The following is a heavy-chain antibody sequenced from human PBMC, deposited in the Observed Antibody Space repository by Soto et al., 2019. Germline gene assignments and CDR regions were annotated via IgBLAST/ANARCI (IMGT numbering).Heavy chain of an antibody. D-gene: IGHD1-26*01. Sequence: EVHLVESGGGLVQTGGSLRLSCAIFESTVSRDWMNWVRQAPGKGLEWVAHINQDGSEKYYVDSVKGRFTSSRDNANKSLALHMNSLKPADTAMIYCWGGVGDAFRGQGTLVTVSS. J-gene: IGHJ4*02. CDR1: ESTVSRDW. CDR2: INQDGSEK. V-gene: IGHV3-7*01. CDR3: WGGVGDAF.